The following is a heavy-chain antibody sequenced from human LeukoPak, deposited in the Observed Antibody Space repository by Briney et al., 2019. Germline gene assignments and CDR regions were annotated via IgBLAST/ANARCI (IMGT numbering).Heavy chain of an antibody. V-gene: IGHV4-34*01. CDR1: GGSFSGYY. CDR2: INHSGST. Sequence: PSETLSLTCAVYGGSFSGYYWSWIRQPPGKGLEWIGDINHSGSTNYNPSLKSRVTMSVDTSKNQFSLKLSSVTAADTAVYYCARRASVAATLDYWGRRTLVTVSA. CDR3: ARRASVAATLDY. J-gene: IGHJ4*02. D-gene: IGHD2-15*01.